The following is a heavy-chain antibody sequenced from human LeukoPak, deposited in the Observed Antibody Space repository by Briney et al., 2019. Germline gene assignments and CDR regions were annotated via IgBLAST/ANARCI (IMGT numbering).Heavy chain of an antibody. Sequence: GASVKVSCKASGYTFTSYDINWVRQATGQGLEWMGWMNPNSGNTGYAQKFQGRVTMTRNTSISTAHMELSSLRSEDTAVYYCARSARPGYSGYDLYFQHWGQGTLVTVSS. V-gene: IGHV1-8*01. J-gene: IGHJ1*01. D-gene: IGHD5-12*01. CDR3: ARSARPGYSGYDLYFQH. CDR2: MNPNSGNT. CDR1: GYTFTSYD.